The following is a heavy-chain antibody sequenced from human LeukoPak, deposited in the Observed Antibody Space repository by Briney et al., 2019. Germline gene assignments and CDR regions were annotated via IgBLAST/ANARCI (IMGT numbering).Heavy chain of an antibody. CDR2: ISSSGSNT. Sequence: PGGSLRLSCAASGFTFNTYAMTWVRQAPGKGLEWVSSISSSGSNTYYTDSVKGRFTISRDNTKYTLYLQINSLRAEDTAVYYCAKDRGKRASAFDIWGQGTMVTVSS. J-gene: IGHJ3*02. CDR1: GFTFNTYA. D-gene: IGHD3-10*01. CDR3: AKDRGKRASAFDI. V-gene: IGHV3-23*01.